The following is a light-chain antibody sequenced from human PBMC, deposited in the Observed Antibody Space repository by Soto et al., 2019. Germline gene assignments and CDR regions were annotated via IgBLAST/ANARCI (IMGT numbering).Light chain of an antibody. J-gene: IGLJ2*01. V-gene: IGLV4-69*01. CDR2: LNSDGSH. CDR3: QTWGTGLYVV. CDR1: SGHSTYA. Sequence: QPVLTQSPSASASLGASVKLTCTLSSGHSTYAIAWHQQQPEKGPRYLMKLNSDGSHSKGDGIPDRFSGSSSGAERYLTISSLQSEDEADYYCQTWGTGLYVVFGRGTKLTVL.